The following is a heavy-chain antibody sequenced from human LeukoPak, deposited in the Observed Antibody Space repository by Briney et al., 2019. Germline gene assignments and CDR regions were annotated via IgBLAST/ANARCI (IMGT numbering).Heavy chain of an antibody. J-gene: IGHJ6*02. CDR1: GGTFSSYA. Sequence: SVKVSCKASGGTFSSYAISWVRQAPGQGLEWMGRIIPILGIANYAQKFQGRVTITADKSTSTAYMELSSLRSEDTAVYYCARDWGDYGDYARYYYGMDVWGQGTTVTVSS. CDR3: ARDWGDYGDYARYYYGMDV. V-gene: IGHV1-69*04. CDR2: IIPILGIA. D-gene: IGHD4-17*01.